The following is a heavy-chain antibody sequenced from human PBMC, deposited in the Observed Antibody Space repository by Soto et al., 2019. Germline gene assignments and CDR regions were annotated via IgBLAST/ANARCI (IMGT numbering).Heavy chain of an antibody. J-gene: IGHJ4*02. V-gene: IGHV4-59*01. CDR3: ARIRGSSSPNFDY. Sequence: SETLSLTCTVSGGSISSYYWSWIRQPPGKGLEWIGYIYYSGSTNYNPSLKSRVTISVDTSKNQFSLKLSSVTAADTAVYYCARIRGSSSPNFDYWGQGTLVTVSS. CDR1: GGSISSYY. CDR2: IYYSGST. D-gene: IGHD6-13*01.